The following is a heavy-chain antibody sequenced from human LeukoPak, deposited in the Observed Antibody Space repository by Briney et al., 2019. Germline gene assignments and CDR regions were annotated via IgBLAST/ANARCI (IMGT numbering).Heavy chain of an antibody. Sequence: PSETLSLTCTVSGGSISSYYWSWIRQPPGKGLEWIGYTYYSGSTNYNPSLKSRVTISVDTSKNQFSLKLSSVTAADTAVYYCARSTVADCWSQGTLFTVSS. CDR2: TYYSGST. D-gene: IGHD4-23*01. CDR3: ARSTVADC. CDR1: GGSISSYY. J-gene: IGHJ4*02. V-gene: IGHV4-59*08.